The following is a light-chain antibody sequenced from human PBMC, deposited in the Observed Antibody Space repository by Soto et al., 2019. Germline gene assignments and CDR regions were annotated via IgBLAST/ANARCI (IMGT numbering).Light chain of an antibody. CDR3: QQYSDWPPT. Sequence: EVVMTQSPATLSVSPGGRATLSCRASESLSSNLAWYQQKPGQAPRLLIYGASTRGTGIPARLSGSGSGTEFTLTISSLQSEDFAVYYCQQYSDWPPTFGRGTKVDIK. V-gene: IGKV3-15*01. CDR2: GAS. CDR1: ESLSSN. J-gene: IGKJ1*01.